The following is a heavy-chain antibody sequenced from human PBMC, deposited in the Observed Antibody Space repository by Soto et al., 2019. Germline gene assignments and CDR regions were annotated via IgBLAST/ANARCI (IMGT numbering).Heavy chain of an antibody. D-gene: IGHD3-16*01. Sequence: QVQLVQSGAEVKKPGASVKVSCKTSGYTFTNFGLSWVRQAPGQGREWMGWISAYNGNRNYAQNFQGRVTMTTDTSTSTPYMELRTLRSDDKPVYYCARGGPPIDYWGQGTLLTVSP. V-gene: IGHV1-18*01. J-gene: IGHJ4*02. CDR3: ARGGPPIDY. CDR2: ISAYNGNR. CDR1: GYTFTNFG.